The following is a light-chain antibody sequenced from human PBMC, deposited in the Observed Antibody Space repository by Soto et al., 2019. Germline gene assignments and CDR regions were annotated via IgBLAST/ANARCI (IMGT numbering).Light chain of an antibody. CDR2: DAS. V-gene: IGKV1-5*01. Sequence: DIQMTQSPSTLSASVGDRVTITCRASQSISICLAWYQQKPGKAPKLLIFDASTLESGVPSRFSGSGSGTGITPTISRLQPDDFCTYFRQKDKSYPWTFGQGTKLEIK. J-gene: IGKJ1*01. CDR1: QSISIC. CDR3: QKDKSYPWT.